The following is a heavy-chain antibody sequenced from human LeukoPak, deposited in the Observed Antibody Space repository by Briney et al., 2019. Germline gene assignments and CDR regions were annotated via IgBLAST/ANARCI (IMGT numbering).Heavy chain of an antibody. J-gene: IGHJ5*02. CDR1: GGSFSGYY. CDR3: AKRGGCSSTSCSLNWFDP. D-gene: IGHD2-2*01. Sequence: SETLSLTCAVYGGSFSGYYWSWIRHPPEKGLEWIGEINHSGSINYNPSLKSRVTISVDTSKNQFSLKLSSVTAADTAVYYCAKRGGCSSTSCSLNWFDPRGQGTLVTVSS. CDR2: INHSGSI. V-gene: IGHV4-34*01.